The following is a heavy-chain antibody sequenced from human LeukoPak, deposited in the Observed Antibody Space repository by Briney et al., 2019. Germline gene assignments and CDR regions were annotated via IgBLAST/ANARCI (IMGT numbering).Heavy chain of an antibody. D-gene: IGHD3-16*01. J-gene: IGHJ5*02. CDR1: RFTFNPYV. CDR3: VKGGWCDD. Sequence: GVSLSLFCAASRFTFNPYVMTWVRQARGKGREWVSGIAGGGEYTYYADSVKGPFTISRERSNNTLFLQMNSLRAEDTAVYYCVKGGWCDDWGQGTLVTVSS. CDR2: IAGGGEYT. V-gene: IGHV3-23*01.